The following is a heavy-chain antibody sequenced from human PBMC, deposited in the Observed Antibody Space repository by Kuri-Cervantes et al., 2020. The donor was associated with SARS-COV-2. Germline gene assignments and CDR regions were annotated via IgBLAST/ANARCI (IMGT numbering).Heavy chain of an antibody. Sequence: GESLKISCAASGFIFNRFAIQWVRQAPGKGLEWVAVVSYDGSSKYYADSVKGRFTISRDNSKNTVYLQMNSLRAEDTAVYYCAKAYTLSYYYYMDVWGKGTTVTVSS. CDR3: AKAYTLSYYYYMDV. CDR2: VSYDGSSK. D-gene: IGHD1-14*01. J-gene: IGHJ6*03. CDR1: GFIFNRFA. V-gene: IGHV3-30-3*01.